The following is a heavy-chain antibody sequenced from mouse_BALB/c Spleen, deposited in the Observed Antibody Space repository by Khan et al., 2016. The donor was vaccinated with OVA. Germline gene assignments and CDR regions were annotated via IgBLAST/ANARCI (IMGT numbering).Heavy chain of an antibody. J-gene: IGHJ3*01. CDR3: TRGYYGDPFAY. CDR1: GFTFSDYY. V-gene: IGHV5-4*02. Sequence: EVELVESGGGLVKPGGSLKLSCAASGFTFSDYYMYWVRQTPEKRLEWVATISDGGTYIYYPDNVKGRFTISRVNAKNNLYLQMSSLKSDDTAMYYCTRGYYGDPFAYWGQGTLVTVSA. CDR2: ISDGGTYI. D-gene: IGHD2-13*01.